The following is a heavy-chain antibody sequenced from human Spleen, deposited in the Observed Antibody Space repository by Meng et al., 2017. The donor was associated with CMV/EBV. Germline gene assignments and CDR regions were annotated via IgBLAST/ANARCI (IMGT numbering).Heavy chain of an antibody. D-gene: IGHD1-26*01. V-gene: IGHV3-74*01. CDR2: INSDGSST. CDR1: GFTFSSYW. J-gene: IGHJ4*02. Sequence: GESLKISCAASGFTFSSYWKHWVRQAPGKGLVWVSRINSDGSSTSYADSVKGRFTISRDNAKNTLYLQMNSLRAEDTAVYYCAKDRARSLAVGADYWGQGTLVTVSS. CDR3: AKDRARSLAVGADY.